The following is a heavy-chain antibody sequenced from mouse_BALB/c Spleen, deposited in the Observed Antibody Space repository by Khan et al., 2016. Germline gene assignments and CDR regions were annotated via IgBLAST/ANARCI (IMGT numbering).Heavy chain of an antibody. CDR2: ISSGGTT. Sequence: EVELVESGGGLVKPGGSLKFSCAASGFTFSSYAMSWVRQTSEKRLEWVASISSGGTTYYPDSVKGRFTISRDDARNILYLQMNSLRSEDTAIYYCAREENALDYWGQGTSVTVSS. J-gene: IGHJ4*01. CDR1: GFTFSSYA. V-gene: IGHV5-6-5*01. CDR3: AREENALDY.